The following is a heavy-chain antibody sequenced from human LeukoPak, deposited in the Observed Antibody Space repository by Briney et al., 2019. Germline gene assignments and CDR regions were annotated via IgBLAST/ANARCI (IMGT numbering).Heavy chain of an antibody. Sequence: GASVKVSCKASGYTFNGYYMHWVRQAPGQGLEWMGWINPNNGGTKYAQKFQGGVTMTRDTSITTAYMELSSLRSDDTAVYYCARDVGEYCSSTNCYASHYWGQGTLVTVSS. D-gene: IGHD2-2*01. CDR3: ARDVGEYCSSTNCYASHY. CDR2: INPNNGGT. V-gene: IGHV1-2*02. CDR1: GYTFNGYY. J-gene: IGHJ4*02.